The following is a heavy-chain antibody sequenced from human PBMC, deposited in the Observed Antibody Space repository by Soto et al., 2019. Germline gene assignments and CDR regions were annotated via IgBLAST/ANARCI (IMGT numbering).Heavy chain of an antibody. CDR1: GYTFTSYD. CDR3: AHHGMTYCSGGTCYRPDYYYMDV. J-gene: IGHJ6*03. D-gene: IGHD2-15*01. V-gene: IGHV1-8*01. CDR2: MDPNSGNT. Sequence: ASVKVSCKASGYTFTSYDINWVRQATGQGLEWMGWMDPNSGNTGYAQKFQGRLTITKDTSKNQVVLTMTNMDPVDTATYYCAHHGMTYCSGGTCYRPDYYYMDVWGKGTTVTVSS.